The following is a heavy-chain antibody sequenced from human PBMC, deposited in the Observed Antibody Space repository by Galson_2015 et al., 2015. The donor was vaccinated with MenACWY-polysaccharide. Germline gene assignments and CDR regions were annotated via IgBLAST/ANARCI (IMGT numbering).Heavy chain of an antibody. J-gene: IGHJ4*02. Sequence: SVKVSCKASGYTFSSYNMNWVRQAPGQGLEWMGIINPSAGTITYAQNFQGRVTMTRDTSTATAFMELRSLGSDDTAVYYCARDGSSSTAPRPSKYWGQGTLVTVSS. D-gene: IGHD6-6*01. CDR2: INPSAGTI. CDR3: ARDGSSSTAPRPSKY. CDR1: GYTFSSYN. V-gene: IGHV1-46*01.